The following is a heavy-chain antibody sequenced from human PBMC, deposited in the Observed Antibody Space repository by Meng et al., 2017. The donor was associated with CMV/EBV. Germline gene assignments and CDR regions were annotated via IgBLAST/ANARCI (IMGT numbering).Heavy chain of an antibody. J-gene: IGHJ4*02. CDR1: GGSISSGDYY. Sequence: SETLSLTCTVSGGSISSGDYYWSWIRQPPGKGLEWIGSIYYSGSTYYNPSLKSRVTISVDTSKNQFSLKLSSVTAADTAVYYCARLAAAGLATLDYWGQGTLVTVSS. CDR3: ARLAAAGLATLDY. CDR2: IYYSGST. D-gene: IGHD6-13*01. V-gene: IGHV4-39*01.